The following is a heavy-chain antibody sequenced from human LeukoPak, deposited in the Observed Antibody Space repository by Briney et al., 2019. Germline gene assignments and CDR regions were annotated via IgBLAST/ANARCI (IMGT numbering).Heavy chain of an antibody. D-gene: IGHD5-24*01. J-gene: IGHJ4*02. Sequence: SETLSLTCTASGGSISSSGYYWGWIRQPPGKGLEWIASINYSGTTYYNPSLKSRVTISEDGSKNQFSLKLSSVTAADTAVYYCARLRDGRWLLEYWGQGTLVTVSS. V-gene: IGHV4-39*01. CDR2: INYSGTT. CDR3: ARLRDGRWLLEY. CDR1: GGSISSSGYY.